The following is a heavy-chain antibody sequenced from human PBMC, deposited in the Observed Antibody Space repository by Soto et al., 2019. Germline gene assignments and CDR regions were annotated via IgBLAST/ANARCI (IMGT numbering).Heavy chain of an antibody. D-gene: IGHD3-16*02. J-gene: IGHJ4*02. Sequence: SETLSLTCTVSGGSISSGDYYWSWIRQPPGKGLEWIGYISYSGNTYYNPSLKSRLSISGDTSKNQFSLRLSSVTAADTAVYYCVRTNYDYVWGSYRFDFWGQGTLVTVSS. CDR2: ISYSGNT. CDR3: VRTNYDYVWGSYRFDF. V-gene: IGHV4-30-4*01. CDR1: GGSISSGDYY.